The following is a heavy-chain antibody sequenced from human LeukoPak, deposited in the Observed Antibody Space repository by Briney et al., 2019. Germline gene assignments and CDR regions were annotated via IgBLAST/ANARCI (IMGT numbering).Heavy chain of an antibody. CDR1: GGSISSYY. J-gene: IGHJ6*03. Sequence: SETLSLTCTVSGGSISSYYWSWIRQTPGKGLEWIGYIYYSGSTNFNPSLKSRVTISVDTSKNQFSLKVISVTAADTAVYYCARFLAGTRHFHFYYYMDVWGKGTTVTISS. CDR3: ARFLAGTRHFHFYYYMDV. CDR2: IYYSGST. V-gene: IGHV4-59*08. D-gene: IGHD3-9*01.